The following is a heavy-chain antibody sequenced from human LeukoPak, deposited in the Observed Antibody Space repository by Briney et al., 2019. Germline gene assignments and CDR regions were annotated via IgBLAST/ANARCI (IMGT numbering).Heavy chain of an antibody. CDR1: GGSFSGYY. CDR3: ARAVGDQDIVVVPAAPYYFDY. V-gene: IGHV4-34*01. D-gene: IGHD2-2*01. J-gene: IGHJ4*02. CDR2: INHSGST. Sequence: SETLSLTCAVYGGSFSGYYWSWIRQPPGKGLEWIGEINHSGSTNYNPSLKSRVTISVDTSKNQFSLKLSSVTAADTAVYYCARAVGDQDIVVVPAAPYYFDYWGQGTLVTVSS.